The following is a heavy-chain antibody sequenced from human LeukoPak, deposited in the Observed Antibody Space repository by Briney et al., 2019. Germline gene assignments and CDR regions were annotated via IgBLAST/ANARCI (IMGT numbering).Heavy chain of an antibody. CDR2: ISGSGGST. Sequence: GGSLRLSCAASGFTFSSYAMTWVRQAPGKGLEWVSAISGSGGSTYYADSVKGRFTISRDNSKNMLYLQMNSLRAEDTAVYYCARTWIIGAFDIWGQGTMVTVSP. CDR1: GFTFSSYA. D-gene: IGHD1-1*01. J-gene: IGHJ3*02. V-gene: IGHV3-23*01. CDR3: ARTWIIGAFDI.